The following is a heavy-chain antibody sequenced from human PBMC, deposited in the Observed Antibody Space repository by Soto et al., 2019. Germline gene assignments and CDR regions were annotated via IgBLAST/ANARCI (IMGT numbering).Heavy chain of an antibody. J-gene: IGHJ6*02. CDR2: ISYSGST. Sequence: QVQLQESGPGLVKPSETLSLTCTVSGVSVNSGSYYWSWIRQPPGKGLEWMGYISYSGSTNYNPSLKRRVTISLDTSMSQFSLILNSVTAADTAVYYCARDVGRGAKATAGTYGLDVWGQGTTVTVSS. CDR1: GVSVNSGSYY. D-gene: IGHD6-13*01. CDR3: ARDVGRGAKATAGTYGLDV. V-gene: IGHV4-61*01.